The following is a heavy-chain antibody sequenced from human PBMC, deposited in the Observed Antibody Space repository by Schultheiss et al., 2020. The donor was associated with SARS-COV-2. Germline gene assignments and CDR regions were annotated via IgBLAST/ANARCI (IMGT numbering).Heavy chain of an antibody. CDR2: INPNSGGT. D-gene: IGHD3-16*01. CDR3: ARGGGYYYGMDV. CDR1: GYTFTGYY. Sequence: ASVKVSCKASGYTFTGYYMHWVRQAPGQGLEWMGWINPNSGGTNYAQKFQGRVTMTRDTSTSTVYMELSSLRSEDTAVYCCARGGGYYYGMDVWGQGTTVTVSS. V-gene: IGHV1-2*02. J-gene: IGHJ6*02.